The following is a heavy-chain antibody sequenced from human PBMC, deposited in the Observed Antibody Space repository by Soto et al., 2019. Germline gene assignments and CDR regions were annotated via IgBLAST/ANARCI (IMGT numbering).Heavy chain of an antibody. CDR3: ARDGPLDPPAYYYMDV. V-gene: IGHV3-23*01. CDR1: GFTFSSYA. Sequence: EIQLLESGGGLVQPGGSLRLSCEASGFTFSSYAMSWVRQAPGKGLEWVSTISDSGSTYYADSVKGRFSISRDNSKNTLYLQMNSLRAEDTAVYYCARDGPLDPPAYYYMDVWGKGTTVTVSS. CDR2: ISDSGST. J-gene: IGHJ6*03. D-gene: IGHD3-3*01.